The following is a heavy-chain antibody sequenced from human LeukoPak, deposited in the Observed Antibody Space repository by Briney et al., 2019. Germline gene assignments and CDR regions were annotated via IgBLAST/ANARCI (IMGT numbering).Heavy chain of an antibody. J-gene: IGHJ4*02. CDR1: GFTFSSYA. V-gene: IGHV3-30-3*01. CDR3: ARVFALASFDY. CDR2: ISYDGSNK. D-gene: IGHD2-21*01. Sequence: PGGSLRLSCAASGFTFSSYAMHWVRQAPGKGLEWVAVISYDGSNKYYADSVKGRFTISRDNSKNTLYLQMNSLRAEDTAVYYCARVFALASFDYWGQGTLVTVSS.